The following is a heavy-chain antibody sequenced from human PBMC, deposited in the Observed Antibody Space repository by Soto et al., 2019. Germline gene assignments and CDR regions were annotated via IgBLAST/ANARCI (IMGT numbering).Heavy chain of an antibody. J-gene: IGHJ6*02. CDR3: ARGEKSGWSGGYYYYGMDV. Sequence: QVQLQESGPGLVKPSGTLSLTCAVSGGSISSSNWWSWVRQPPGKGLEWIGEIYHSGSTNYNPSLKSRVTIAVDKSKNQFSLKLSSVTAADTAVYYCARGEKSGWSGGYYYYGMDVWGQGTTVTVSS. CDR1: GGSISSSNW. V-gene: IGHV4-4*02. CDR2: IYHSGST. D-gene: IGHD6-19*01.